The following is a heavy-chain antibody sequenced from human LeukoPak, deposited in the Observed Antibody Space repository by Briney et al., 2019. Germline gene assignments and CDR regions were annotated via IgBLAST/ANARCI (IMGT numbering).Heavy chain of an antibody. Sequence: ASVKVSCKVSGCTLTELSMHWVRQAPGKGLEWMGGFDPEDGETIYAQKFQGRVTMTEDTSTDTAYMELSSLRSEDTAVYYCATTYYDSSGYYLPPDYWGQGTLVTVSS. CDR3: ATTYYDSSGYYLPPDY. J-gene: IGHJ4*02. V-gene: IGHV1-24*01. CDR2: FDPEDGET. D-gene: IGHD3-22*01. CDR1: GCTLTELS.